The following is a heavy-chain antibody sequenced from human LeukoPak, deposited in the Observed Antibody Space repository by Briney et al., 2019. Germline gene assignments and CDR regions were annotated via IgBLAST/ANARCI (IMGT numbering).Heavy chain of an antibody. CDR2: IYYSGST. J-gene: IGHJ4*02. D-gene: IGHD3-10*01. CDR1: GGSISSYY. CDR3: ARVVWFGEVSNFDY. V-gene: IGHV4-59*08. Sequence: SETLSLTCTVSGGSISSYYWSWIRQPPGKGLEWIGYIYYSGSTYYNPSLKSRVTISVDTSKNQFSLKLSSVTAADTAVYYCARVVWFGEVSNFDYWGQGTLVTVSS.